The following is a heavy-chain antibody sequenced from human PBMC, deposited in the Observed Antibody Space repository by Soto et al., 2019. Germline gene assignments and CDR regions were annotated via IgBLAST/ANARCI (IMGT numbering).Heavy chain of an antibody. V-gene: IGHV3-21*01. D-gene: IGHD3-16*01. J-gene: IGHJ4*02. CDR3: ARAIRSRGGYYFDY. CDR2: ISSSSSYI. Sequence: EVQLVESGGGLVKPGGSPRLSCAASGFTFSSYSMNWVRQAPGKGLEWVSSISSSSSYIYYADSVKGRFTISRDNAKNSLYLQMNSLRAEDTAVYYCARAIRSRGGYYFDYWGQGTLVTVSS. CDR1: GFTFSSYS.